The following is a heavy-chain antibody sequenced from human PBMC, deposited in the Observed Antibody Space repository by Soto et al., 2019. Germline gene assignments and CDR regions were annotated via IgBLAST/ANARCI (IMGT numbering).Heavy chain of an antibody. CDR2: IYHNGDT. J-gene: IGHJ4*02. Sequence: QVQLQESGPGLVKPSGTLSLTCAVSSGSISSRNWWSWVRQPPGKGLEWITEIYHNGDTKYNPSLQNRVTISVDKSKNQFSLKLTSVTAADTAVYYCAGAVAGDDFDYWGQGTLVTVSS. CDR1: SGSISSRNW. V-gene: IGHV4-4*02. CDR3: AGAVAGDDFDY. D-gene: IGHD6-19*01.